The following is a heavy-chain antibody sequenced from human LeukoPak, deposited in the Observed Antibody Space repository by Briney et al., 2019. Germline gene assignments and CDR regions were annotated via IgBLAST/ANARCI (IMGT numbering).Heavy chain of an antibody. D-gene: IGHD3-3*01. J-gene: IGHJ4*02. Sequence: PSETLSLTCTVSGGSISSSSYYWGWIRQPPGKGLEWIGSIYYSGSTYYNPSLKSRVTISVDTSKNQFSLKLSSVTAADTAVYYCARDLDFRYYFDYWGQGTLVTVSS. V-gene: IGHV4-39*07. CDR3: ARDLDFRYYFDY. CDR2: IYYSGST. CDR1: GGSISSSSYY.